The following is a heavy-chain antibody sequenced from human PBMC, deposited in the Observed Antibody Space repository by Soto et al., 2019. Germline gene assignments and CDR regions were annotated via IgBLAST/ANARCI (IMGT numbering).Heavy chain of an antibody. Sequence: SETLSLTCTVSGGSISSFHWGWIRQPPGKGLEWIANFYYSGSPYYNPSLKSRVTIFADASKNQFSLKVGSVTAADTAVYYCARQRSGYNYGPDSWGQGALVTVSS. CDR1: GGSISSFH. D-gene: IGHD5-18*01. CDR3: ARQRSGYNYGPDS. V-gene: IGHV4-39*01. CDR2: FYYSGSP. J-gene: IGHJ4*02.